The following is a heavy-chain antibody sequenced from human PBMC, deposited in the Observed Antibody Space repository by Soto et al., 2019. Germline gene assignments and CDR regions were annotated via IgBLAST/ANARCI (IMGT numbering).Heavy chain of an antibody. D-gene: IGHD2-15*01. CDR2: ILYDGSSG. CDR3: ARWGDGKRIDY. J-gene: IGHJ4*02. CDR1: GFTFSGFG. V-gene: IGHV3-33*01. Sequence: QVQLVESGGGVVQPGRSLRLSCAASGFTFSGFGMHWVRQAPGKGLEWVASILYDGSSGSHADSVKGRFAISRDNSKNTVYLQMSSLRAEDTAIYYCARWGDGKRIDYWGQGTLVTVSS.